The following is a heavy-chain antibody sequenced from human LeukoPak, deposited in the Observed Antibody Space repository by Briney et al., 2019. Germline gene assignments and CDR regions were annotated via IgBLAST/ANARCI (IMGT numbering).Heavy chain of an antibody. Sequence: SETLSLTCTVSGGSISSSSYYWGWIRQPPGKGLEWIGSIYYSGSTYYNPSLKSRVTISVDTSKNQFSLKLSSVTAADTAVYYCARLPAPYGSGSYYNLGVGFDPWGQGTLVTVSS. V-gene: IGHV4-39*01. CDR1: GGSISSSSYY. J-gene: IGHJ5*02. CDR3: ARLPAPYGSGSYYNLGVGFDP. D-gene: IGHD3-10*01. CDR2: IYYSGST.